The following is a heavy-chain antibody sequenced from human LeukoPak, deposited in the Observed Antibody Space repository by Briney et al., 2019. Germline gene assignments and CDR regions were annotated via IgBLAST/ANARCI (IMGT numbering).Heavy chain of an antibody. D-gene: IGHD3-9*01. CDR3: ASGVYDILTGYSDFDY. CDR2: IYYSGST. V-gene: IGHV4-39*07. CDR1: GGSIGSSSYY. Sequence: SETLSLTCTVSGGSIGSSSYYWGWIRQPPGKGLQWIGSIYYSGSTYYNPSLKSRVTISVDTSKNQFSLKLSSVTAADTAVYYCASGVYDILTGYSDFDYRGQGTLVTVSS. J-gene: IGHJ4*02.